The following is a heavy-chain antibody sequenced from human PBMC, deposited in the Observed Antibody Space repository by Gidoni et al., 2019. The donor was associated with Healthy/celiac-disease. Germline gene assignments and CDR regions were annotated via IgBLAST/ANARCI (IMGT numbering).Heavy chain of an antibody. Sequence: QLQLVESGGGVVQPGRSQRLSCAASGFPFSSYGMPWVGQAPGKGLEWVAVISDDGSNKDYADSVKCRFTISRDNSKNTLYLKMNSLRAEDTAVYYGAKAGGSDGIVDYWGQGTLVTVSS. D-gene: IGHD1-26*01. CDR1: GFPFSSYG. V-gene: IGHV3-30*18. CDR2: ISDDGSNK. CDR3: AKAGGSDGIVDY. J-gene: IGHJ4*02.